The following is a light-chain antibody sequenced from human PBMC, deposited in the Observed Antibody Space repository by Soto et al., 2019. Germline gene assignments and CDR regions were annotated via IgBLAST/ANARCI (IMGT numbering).Light chain of an antibody. J-gene: IGKJ5*01. CDR1: QSLSSDY. V-gene: IGKV3-20*01. CDR2: ATS. Sequence: EIVLTQSAGTMSLSAGQRATLSCRGSQSLSSDYLTWYQQKPGQAPRLLMXATSSRATGIPDRFSGSGSGTDFTLTINSLRTEDFASYYGQQSYSSSTITFCPGARLENK. CDR3: QQSYSSSTIT.